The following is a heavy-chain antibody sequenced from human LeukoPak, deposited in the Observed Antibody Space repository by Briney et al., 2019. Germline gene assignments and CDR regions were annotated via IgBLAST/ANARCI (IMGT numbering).Heavy chain of an antibody. CDR3: ARGYCSSTSCYNNWFDP. V-gene: IGHV4-34*01. J-gene: IGHJ5*02. CDR2: INHSGST. Sequence: SETLSLTCAVYGGPFSDYYWSWIRQPPGKGLEWLGEINHSGSTNYNPSLKSRVTISVDTSKNQFSLKLSSVTAADTAVYYCARGYCSSTSCYNNWFDPWGQGTLVTVSS. D-gene: IGHD2-2*01. CDR1: GGPFSDYY.